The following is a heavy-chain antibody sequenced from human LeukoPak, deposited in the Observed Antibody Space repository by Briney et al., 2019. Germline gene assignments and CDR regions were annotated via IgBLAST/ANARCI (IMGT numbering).Heavy chain of an antibody. D-gene: IGHD2-15*01. CDR1: GYSFTSYW. CDR3: ARHGKRHCSGGSCYYFDY. Sequence: GESLKISCKGSGYSFTSYWIGWVRQMPGKGLEWMGITYPGDSDTRYSPSFQGQVTISADKSISTAYLQWSSLKASDTAMYYCARHGKRHCSGGSCYYFDYWGQGTLVTVSS. V-gene: IGHV5-51*01. J-gene: IGHJ4*02. CDR2: TYPGDSDT.